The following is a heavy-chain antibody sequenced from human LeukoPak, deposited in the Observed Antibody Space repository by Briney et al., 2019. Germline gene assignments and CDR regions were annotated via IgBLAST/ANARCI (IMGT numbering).Heavy chain of an antibody. CDR3: ARDIAARGFHPEDYYYDMDV. V-gene: IGHV1-46*01. CDR1: GYTFTIYY. Sequence: ASVNVSFKASGYTFTIYYMHWVRQAPGQGLEWMGIINPSGGSTSYAQKFQDRVTMTRDTSTSTVYMELSSLRSEDTAVYYCARDIAARGFHPEDYYYDMDVWGQGTTVTVSS. CDR2: INPSGGST. D-gene: IGHD6-6*01. J-gene: IGHJ6*02.